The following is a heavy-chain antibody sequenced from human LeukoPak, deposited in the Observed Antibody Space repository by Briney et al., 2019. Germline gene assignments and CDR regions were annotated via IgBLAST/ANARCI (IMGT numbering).Heavy chain of an antibody. Sequence: ASVKVSCKASGYTFTSYAMNWVRQAPGQGLEWMGWINPNSGDTNYAQKLQGRVTMTTDTSTSTAYMELRSLRSDDTAVYYCARTAVAGTFYFDYWGQGTLVTVSS. CDR3: ARTAVAGTFYFDY. J-gene: IGHJ4*02. CDR1: GYTFTSYA. V-gene: IGHV1-18*01. CDR2: INPNSGDT. D-gene: IGHD6-19*01.